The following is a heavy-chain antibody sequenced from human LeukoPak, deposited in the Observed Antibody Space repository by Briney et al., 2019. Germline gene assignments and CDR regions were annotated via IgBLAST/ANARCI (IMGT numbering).Heavy chain of an antibody. V-gene: IGHV4-39*01. J-gene: IGHJ4*02. CDR1: GGSIRSSSYY. Sequence: SETLSLTCTVSGGSIRSSSYYWGWIRQPPGKGLKWIGSIYYSGSTYYNPSLKSRVTISVDTSKNQFSLKVTSVTAADTAVYYCARLWQWPWGQGTLVTVSS. CDR2: IYYSGST. D-gene: IGHD6-19*01. CDR3: ARLWQWP.